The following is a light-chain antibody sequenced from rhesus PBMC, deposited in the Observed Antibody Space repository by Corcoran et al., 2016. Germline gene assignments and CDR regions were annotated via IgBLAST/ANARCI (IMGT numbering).Light chain of an antibody. CDR2: AAS. V-gene: IGKV1-33*02. Sequence: DIQMTQSPSSLSASVGDRVTITCQASQGISNWLAWYQQKQGKAPKILNYAASSLQSGVPSRFSGRGSGTEFTLTISSLQPEDFATYYCQQHNSNPLTVGGGTKVEIK. CDR1: QGISNW. J-gene: IGKJ4*01. CDR3: QQHNSNPLT.